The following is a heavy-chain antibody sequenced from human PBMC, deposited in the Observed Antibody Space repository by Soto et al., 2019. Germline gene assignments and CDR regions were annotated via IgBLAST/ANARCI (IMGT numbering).Heavy chain of an antibody. Sequence: PGGSLRLSCAASGFTVSSNYMSWVRQAPGKGLEWVSVIYSGGNTYYADSVKGRFTISRDNSKNTLYLQMNSLRAEDTAVYYCARTHYYPYYIDVWGKGTTVTVSS. D-gene: IGHD3-22*01. CDR3: ARTHYYPYYIDV. J-gene: IGHJ6*03. CDR1: GFTVSSNY. V-gene: IGHV3-66*01. CDR2: IYSGGNT.